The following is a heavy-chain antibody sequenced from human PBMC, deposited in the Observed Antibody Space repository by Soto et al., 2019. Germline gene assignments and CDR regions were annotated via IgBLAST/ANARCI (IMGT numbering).Heavy chain of an antibody. CDR1: GGTFRSYS. D-gene: IGHD3-22*01. V-gene: IGHV1-69*01. J-gene: IGHJ6*02. Sequence: QVQLVQSGAEVKKPGSSVKVSCKASGGTFRSYSISWVRQAPGQGLEWMGGIIPIFDITNYAQKFQGRVTITADESTSPAYMALSSLGSDDTAVYYCARPDEGGYSSNHHYYYALDVWGQGTTVTV. CDR3: ARPDEGGYSSNHHYYYALDV. CDR2: IIPIFDIT.